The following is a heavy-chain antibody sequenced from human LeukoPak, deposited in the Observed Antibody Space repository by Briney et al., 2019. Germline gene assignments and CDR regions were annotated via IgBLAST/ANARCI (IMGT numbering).Heavy chain of an antibody. CDR1: GYTFTSYD. V-gene: IGHV1-8*03. J-gene: IGHJ5*02. Sequence: ASVKVSCKASGYTFTSYDINWVRQATGQGLEWMGWMNPNSGNTGYAQKFQGRVTITRNTSISTAYMELSSLRSEDTAVYYCARVYYDYVWGSYRVNWFDPWGQGTLVTVSS. D-gene: IGHD3-16*02. CDR3: ARVYYDYVWGSYRVNWFDP. CDR2: MNPNSGNT.